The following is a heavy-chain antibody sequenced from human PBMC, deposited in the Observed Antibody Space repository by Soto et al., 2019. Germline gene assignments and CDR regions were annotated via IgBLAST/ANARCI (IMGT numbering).Heavy chain of an antibody. J-gene: IGHJ4*02. CDR2: ISYDGSNK. Sequence: QVQLVGSGGGVVQPGRSLRLSCAASGFTFSSYAMHWVRQAPGKGLEWVAVISYDGSNKYYADSVKGRFTISRDNSKNTLYLQMNSLRAEDTAVYYCAREALGASFDYWGQGTLVTVSS. CDR1: GFTFSSYA. CDR3: AREALGASFDY. V-gene: IGHV3-30-3*01. D-gene: IGHD3-16*01.